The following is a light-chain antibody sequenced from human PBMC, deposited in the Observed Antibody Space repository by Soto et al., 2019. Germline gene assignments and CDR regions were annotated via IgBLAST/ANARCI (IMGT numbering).Light chain of an antibody. V-gene: IGLV2-8*01. J-gene: IGLJ1*01. CDR3: LSHSGSSNV. CDR1: SRDVGASDY. Sequence: QSALTQPPSASGSPGQSVAISCTGTSRDVGASDYVSWYQQHSGKAPKLLLYEVNKRPSGVPDRFSGSKSGNTSSLTVSALKADDEAYYYCLSHSGSSNVLGTGTKLTVL. CDR2: EVN.